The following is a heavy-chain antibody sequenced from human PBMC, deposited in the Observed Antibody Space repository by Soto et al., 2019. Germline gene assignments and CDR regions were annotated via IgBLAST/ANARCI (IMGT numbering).Heavy chain of an antibody. J-gene: IGHJ4*02. D-gene: IGHD2-2*01. Sequence: EVQLLESGGGLVQPGGSLRLSCAASGFTFSSSAMSWVRQAPGKGLEWVSAINHVGSSTYYADSVKGRFTISRDNSKNTLYLQMNSLRAEDTAIYYCAKGVYCTSTSCFRPAYFDYWGQGTLVTVSS. CDR1: GFTFSSSA. CDR3: AKGVYCTSTSCFRPAYFDY. V-gene: IGHV3-23*01. CDR2: INHVGSST.